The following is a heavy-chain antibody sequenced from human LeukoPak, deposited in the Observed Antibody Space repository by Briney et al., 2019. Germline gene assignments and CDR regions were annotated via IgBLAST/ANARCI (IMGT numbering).Heavy chain of an antibody. D-gene: IGHD3-10*01. CDR1: GGTFNNYA. CDR3: ARSTATYSYASGSYDGVSNYGMDV. V-gene: IGHV1-69*04. CDR2: IIPILDIA. J-gene: IGHJ6*02. Sequence: SVKVSCKASGGTFNNYAISWVRQAPGQGLEWMGRIIPILDIANYAQKFQGRVTITADKSTSTAYMELSSLRSEDTAVYYCARSTATYSYASGSYDGVSNYGMDVWGQGTTVTVSS.